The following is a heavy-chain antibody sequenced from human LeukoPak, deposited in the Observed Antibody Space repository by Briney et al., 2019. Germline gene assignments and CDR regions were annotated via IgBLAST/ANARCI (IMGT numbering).Heavy chain of an antibody. D-gene: IGHD3-3*01. CDR2: IKQDGSEK. J-gene: IGHJ6*02. CDR1: GFTFSSYW. V-gene: IGHV3-7*03. Sequence: GGSLRLSCAASGFTFSSYWMSWVRQAPGKGLEWVAHIKQDGSEKYYVDSAKGRFTISRDNAKNSLYLQMNSLRAEDTAVYYCAGGYYDFWSGYRAPGYYYGMDVWGQGTTVTVSS. CDR3: AGGYYDFWSGYRAPGYYYGMDV.